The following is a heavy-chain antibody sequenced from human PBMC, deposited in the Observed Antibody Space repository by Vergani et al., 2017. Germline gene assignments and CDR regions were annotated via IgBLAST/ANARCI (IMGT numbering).Heavy chain of an antibody. J-gene: IGHJ4*02. CDR3: AGGHWWDITCYYGSGSYYDY. CDR2: IYYNGST. Sequence: QVQLQESGPGLVKPSQTLSLTCTVSGGSISSGDYYWSWIRQPPGKGLVWIGYIYYNGSTYYNPSLKSRVTISVDTSKNQSSLKLSSVTAADTAGYYCAGGHWWDITCYYGSGSYYDYWGQGTLVTVSS. V-gene: IGHV4-30-4*08. CDR1: GGSISSGDYY. D-gene: IGHD3-10*01.